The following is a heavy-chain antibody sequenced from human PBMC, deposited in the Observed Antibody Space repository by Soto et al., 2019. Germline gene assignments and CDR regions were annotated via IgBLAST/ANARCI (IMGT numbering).Heavy chain of an antibody. CDR1: GYTFTSYD. CDR3: ARGAFTMVRGVEGKETYYYYYMDV. CDR2: MNPNSGNT. D-gene: IGHD3-10*01. J-gene: IGHJ6*03. Sequence: ASVKVSCKASGYTFTSYDINWVRQATGQGLEWMGWMNPNSGNTGYAQKFQGRVTMTRNTSISTAYMELSSLRSEDTAVYYCARGAFTMVRGVEGKETYYYYYMDVWGKGTTVTVS. V-gene: IGHV1-8*01.